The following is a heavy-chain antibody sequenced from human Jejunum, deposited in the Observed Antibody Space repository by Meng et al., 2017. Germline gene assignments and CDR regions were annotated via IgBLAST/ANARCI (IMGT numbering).Heavy chain of an antibody. V-gene: IGHV4-61*03. CDR2: VYYSGHT. Sequence: QVQLQESGPGLVRPSEHLSLTCTVSGDSVSSDNYYWSWIRQPPGKGLEWIGYVYYSGHTDCNPSLKSRLSISIDTSKNHFSLKLSSVTAADTAVYYCARTPLYSGSYYFDPWGQGALVTVSS. D-gene: IGHD1-26*01. J-gene: IGHJ4*02. CDR3: ARTPLYSGSYYFDP. CDR1: GDSVSSDNYY.